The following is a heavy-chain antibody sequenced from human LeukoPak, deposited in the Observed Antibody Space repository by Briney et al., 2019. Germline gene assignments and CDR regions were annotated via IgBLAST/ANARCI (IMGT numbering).Heavy chain of an antibody. CDR3: ARDWAGQNELDGPLDY. D-gene: IGHD1-7*01. CDR1: GFTLSYYP. CDR2: ISVDGTKT. J-gene: IGHJ4*02. V-gene: IGHV3-30*04. Sequence: PGRSLRLSCAVAGFTLSYYPMHWVRQAPGKGLEWVAVISVDGTKTYYADSVKGRFTISRDNSKSTVFLQMNGLRTEDTALYYCARDWAGQNELDGPLDYWGQGALVTVSS.